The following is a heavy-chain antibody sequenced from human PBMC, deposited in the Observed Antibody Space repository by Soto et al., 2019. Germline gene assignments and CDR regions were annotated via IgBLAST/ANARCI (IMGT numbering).Heavy chain of an antibody. CDR3: ARDTMVRGLDY. CDR2: ISSSGSTI. CDR1: GFTFSSYD. D-gene: IGHD3-10*01. V-gene: IGHV3-48*03. J-gene: IGHJ4*02. Sequence: EVQLLESGGGLVQPGGSQRLSCAASGFTFSSYDMSWVRQAPGKGLEWVSYISSSGSTIYYADSVKGRFTISRDNAKNSLYLQMNSLRAEDTAVYYCARDTMVRGLDYWGQGTLVTVSS.